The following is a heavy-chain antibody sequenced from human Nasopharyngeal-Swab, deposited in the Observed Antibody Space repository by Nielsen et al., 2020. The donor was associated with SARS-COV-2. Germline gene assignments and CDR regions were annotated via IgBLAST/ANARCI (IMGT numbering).Heavy chain of an antibody. CDR1: GFTFSSYW. D-gene: IGHD6-6*01. CDR3: ARSAARSWFDP. Sequence: GESLKISCAASGFTFSSYWMSWVRQAPGKGLEWVANIKQDGSEKYYVDSVKGRFTISRDNAKNSLYLQMNGLRAEDTAVYYCARSAARSWFDPWGQGTLVTVSS. CDR2: IKQDGSEK. J-gene: IGHJ5*02. V-gene: IGHV3-7*01.